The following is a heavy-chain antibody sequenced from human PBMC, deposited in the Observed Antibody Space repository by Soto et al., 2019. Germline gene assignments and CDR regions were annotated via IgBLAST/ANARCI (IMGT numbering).Heavy chain of an antibody. D-gene: IGHD4-4*01. Sequence: SETLTLTCTFSVVSIDSGDYYCSWIRQPPWKGLEWIGYVYYSGTSNYNPFLKSRVTLSLDKSKNQFSLKMNSVTAAATAVYYCARDVIAGNNYFAPWGQGTRVTVSS. V-gene: IGHV4-61*08. CDR3: ARDVIAGNNYFAP. CDR2: VYYSGTS. J-gene: IGHJ5*02. CDR1: VVSIDSGDYY.